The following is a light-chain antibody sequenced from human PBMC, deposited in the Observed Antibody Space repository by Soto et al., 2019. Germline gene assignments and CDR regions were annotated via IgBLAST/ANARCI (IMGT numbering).Light chain of an antibody. Sequence: DIQMTQSPSSLSASVGDRVTITCRASQSISSYVNWYQQKPGKAPNLLIYAASSLKSGVPSKFSGSGSGTDFTLTISSLQPEDFATYYCQQSYSSPFDFGPGTKVDI. CDR3: QQSYSSPFD. CDR1: QSISSY. V-gene: IGKV1-39*01. CDR2: AAS. J-gene: IGKJ3*01.